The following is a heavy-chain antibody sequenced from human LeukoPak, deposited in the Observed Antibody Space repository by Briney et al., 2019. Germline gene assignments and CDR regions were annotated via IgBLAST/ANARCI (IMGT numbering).Heavy chain of an antibody. CDR3: ARDGLLTRTGMDV. D-gene: IGHD3/OR15-3a*01. Sequence: SVKVSCKASRGTFSDYTNSWVRQAPGQGLEWMGGIIPMLGTAEYAQNFQGRVTITTDDSSSTVYMELSGLRFEDTASYSCARDGLLTRTGMDVWGKGTTVTVSS. J-gene: IGHJ6*03. CDR2: IIPMLGTA. CDR1: RGTFSDYT. V-gene: IGHV1-69*16.